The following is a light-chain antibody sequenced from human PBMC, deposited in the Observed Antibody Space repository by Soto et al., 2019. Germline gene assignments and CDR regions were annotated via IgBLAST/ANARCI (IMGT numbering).Light chain of an antibody. V-gene: IGLV1-47*01. Sequence: QSVLTQPPSASGTPGQRVTISCSGSSSNIGSNYVYWYQQLPGTAPKLLIQRNNQRPSGFPDRVSGSKSGTSASLAISGLRSEDEADYYCATWDDSLSGNVFGGGTQLTVL. J-gene: IGLJ7*01. CDR3: ATWDDSLSGNV. CDR1: SSNIGSNY. CDR2: RNN.